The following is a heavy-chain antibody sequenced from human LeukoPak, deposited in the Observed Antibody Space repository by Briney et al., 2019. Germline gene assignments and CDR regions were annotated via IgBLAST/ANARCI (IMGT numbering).Heavy chain of an antibody. CDR3: AKDHIGPTYYDFWSGYYY. Sequence: GGSLRLSCAASGFTFSSYSMNWVRQAPGKGLEWVSYISSSSSTIYYADSVKGRFTISRDNAKNSLYLQMNSLRAEDTAVYYCAKDHIGPTYYDFWSGYYYWGQGTLVTVSS. D-gene: IGHD3-3*01. V-gene: IGHV3-48*04. CDR1: GFTFSSYS. J-gene: IGHJ4*02. CDR2: ISSSSSTI.